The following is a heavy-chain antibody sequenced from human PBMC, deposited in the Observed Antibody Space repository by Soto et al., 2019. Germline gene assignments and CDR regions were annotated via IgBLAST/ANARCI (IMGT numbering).Heavy chain of an antibody. CDR1: GFRFSDFD. J-gene: IGHJ6*02. D-gene: IGHD1-1*01. V-gene: IGHV3-21*01. CDR3: ARDLSGGNYYYHGLDV. Sequence: SLRLSCAASGFRFSDFDMNWVRQAPGKGLEWVSSITSSGVYTHIADSLRGRFSISRDNAKNSLSLQMNSLRAEDTAVYYCARDLSGGNYYYHGLDVWGQGTTVTVSS. CDR2: ITSSGVYT.